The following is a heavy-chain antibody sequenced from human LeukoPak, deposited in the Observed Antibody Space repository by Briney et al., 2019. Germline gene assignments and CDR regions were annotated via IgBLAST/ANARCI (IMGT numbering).Heavy chain of an antibody. V-gene: IGHV4-59*11. CDR1: GGSISSHY. CDR3: ARVGSSSPRFYYYYYMDV. CDR2: IYYSGST. Sequence: SKTLSLTCTVSGGSISSHYWSWIRQPPGKGLEWIGYIYYSGSTNYNPSLKSRVTISVDTSKNQFSLKLSSVTAADTAVYYCARVGSSSPRFYYYYYMDVWGKGTTVTVSS. J-gene: IGHJ6*03. D-gene: IGHD6-6*01.